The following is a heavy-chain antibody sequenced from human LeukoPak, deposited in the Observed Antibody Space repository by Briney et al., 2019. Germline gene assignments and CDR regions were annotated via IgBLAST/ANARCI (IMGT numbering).Heavy chain of an antibody. CDR2: MYSGGTA. V-gene: IGHV3-53*01. CDR3: AKQAGTVYSNFDY. J-gene: IGHJ4*02. D-gene: IGHD4-11*01. CDR1: GFTVNSKY. Sequence: GGSLRLSCAASGFTVNSKYMSWVRQAPGKGLEWVSVMYSGGTAFYADSVRGRFTVARDNSKNTLYLQMNTLRAEDTAVYYCAKQAGTVYSNFDYWGQGALVTVSS.